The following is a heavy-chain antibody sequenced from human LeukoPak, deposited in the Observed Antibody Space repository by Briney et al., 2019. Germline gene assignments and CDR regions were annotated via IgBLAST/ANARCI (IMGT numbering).Heavy chain of an antibody. CDR1: GGSISSSSYY. Sequence: SETLSLTCTVSGGSISSSSYYWGWIRQPPGKGLEWIGSIYYSGSTYYNPSLKSRVTISVDTSKNQFSLKLSSVTAADTAVYYCARALNDYVWGSNYYYYYYGMDVWGQGTTVTVSS. CDR3: ARALNDYVWGSNYYYYYYGMDV. CDR2: IYYSGST. J-gene: IGHJ6*02. V-gene: IGHV4-39*01. D-gene: IGHD3-16*01.